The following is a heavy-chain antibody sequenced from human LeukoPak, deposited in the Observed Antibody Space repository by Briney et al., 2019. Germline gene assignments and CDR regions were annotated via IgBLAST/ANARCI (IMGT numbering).Heavy chain of an antibody. J-gene: IGHJ3*02. CDR1: GFTFSSYG. Sequence: GRSLRLSCAASGFTFSSYGMHWVRQAPGKGLEWVAVIWYDGSNKYYADSVKGRFTISRDNSKNTLYLQMNSLRAEDTAVYYCAKAYCGGDCYSLVGASDIWGQGTMVTVSS. V-gene: IGHV3-33*06. CDR3: AKAYCGGDCYSLVGASDI. CDR2: IWYDGSNK. D-gene: IGHD2-21*02.